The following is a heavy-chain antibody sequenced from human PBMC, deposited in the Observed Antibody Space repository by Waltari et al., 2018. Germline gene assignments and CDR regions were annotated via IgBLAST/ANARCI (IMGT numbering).Heavy chain of an antibody. CDR2: IYPGDSDT. J-gene: IGHJ4*02. CDR3: ARSYYYDSSGYYPPYYFDY. V-gene: IGHV5-51*01. D-gene: IGHD3-22*01. CDR1: GYSFTSYW. Sequence: EVQLVQSGAEVKKPGESLKISCKGSGYSFTSYWIGWVRPMPGKGLEWMGIIYPGDSDTRYSPSFQGQVTISAEKSISTAYLQWSSLKASDTAMYYCARSYYYDSSGYYPPYYFDYWGQGTLVTVSS.